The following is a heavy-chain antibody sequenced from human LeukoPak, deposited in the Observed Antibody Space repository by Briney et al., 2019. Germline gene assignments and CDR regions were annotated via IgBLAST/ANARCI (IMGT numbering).Heavy chain of an antibody. Sequence: GGSLRLSCAASGFTFNRYDINWVRQAPGKGLQWVSAVSSNGGSTYYADSVKGRFSVSRDNSKNTLYLQMNSLRAEDTAVYFCAKRGVVIRVILVGFHKEAYYFDSWGQGALVTVSS. CDR2: VSSNGGST. J-gene: IGHJ4*02. CDR1: GFTFNRYD. D-gene: IGHD3-22*01. V-gene: IGHV3-23*01. CDR3: AKRGVVIRVILVGFHKEAYYFDS.